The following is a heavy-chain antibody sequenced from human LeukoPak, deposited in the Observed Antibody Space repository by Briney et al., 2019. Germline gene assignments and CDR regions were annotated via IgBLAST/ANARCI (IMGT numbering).Heavy chain of an antibody. V-gene: IGHV1-46*01. CDR3: ARWRVPSSGFSPDAFDI. Sequence: ASVKVSCKASGYTFTSYYMHWVRQAPGQGLEWMGIINPSGGSTSYAQKFQGRVTMTRDMSTSTVYMELSSLRSEDTAVYYRARWRVPSSGFSPDAFDIWGQGTMVTVSS. J-gene: IGHJ3*02. CDR2: INPSGGST. D-gene: IGHD3-22*01. CDR1: GYTFTSYY.